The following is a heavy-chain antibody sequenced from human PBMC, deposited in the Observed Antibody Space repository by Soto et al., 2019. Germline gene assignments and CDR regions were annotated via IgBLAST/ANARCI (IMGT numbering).Heavy chain of an antibody. J-gene: IGHJ4*02. V-gene: IGHV3-21*01. Sequence: EVQLVESGGGLVKPGGSLRLSCAASGFTFSSYSMNWVRQAPGKGLEWVSSISSSSSYIYYADSVKGRFTISRDNAKNSLSVQMKSVRGVEAGVYYWARALVVIGDEGPGSWCQGALVTVSS. CDR3: ARALVVIGDEGPGS. D-gene: IGHD2-21*01. CDR1: GFTFSSYS. CDR2: ISSSSSYI.